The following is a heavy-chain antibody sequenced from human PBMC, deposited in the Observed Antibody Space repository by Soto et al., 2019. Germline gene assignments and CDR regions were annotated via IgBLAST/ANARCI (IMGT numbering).Heavy chain of an antibody. CDR1: RYSLASYC. J-gene: IGHJ5*02. CDR2: IDPSDSYT. CDR3: ARHGRRRAWWGSLGFDP. V-gene: IGHV5-10-1*01. Sequence: GASQTNWRKVARYSLASYCIRLERQMPGNGLEWMGRIDPSDSYTNYSPSFQGHVTISADKSISTAYLQWSSLKASDTAMYYCARHGRRRAWWGSLGFDPWGQGTLVTGSS. D-gene: IGHD2-15*01.